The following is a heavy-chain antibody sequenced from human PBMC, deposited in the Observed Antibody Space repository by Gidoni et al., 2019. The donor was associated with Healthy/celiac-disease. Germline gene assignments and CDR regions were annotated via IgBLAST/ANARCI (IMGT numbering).Heavy chain of an antibody. CDR3: ARGGELCAWGCYYGMDV. CDR2: IIPIFGTA. D-gene: IGHD1-7*01. V-gene: IGHV1-69*06. Sequence: QVQLVQSGAEVKKPGSSVKVSCKASGGTFSSYAISWVRQAPGQGLEWMGGIIPIFGTANYAQKFQGRVTITADKSTSTAYMELSSLRSEDTAVYYCARGGELCAWGCYYGMDVWGKGTTVTVSS. J-gene: IGHJ6*04. CDR1: GGTFSSYA.